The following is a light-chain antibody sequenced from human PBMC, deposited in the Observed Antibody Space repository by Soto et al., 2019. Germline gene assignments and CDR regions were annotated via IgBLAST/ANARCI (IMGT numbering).Light chain of an antibody. CDR3: CSYAGSYTVV. V-gene: IGLV2-11*01. Sequence: QSALTQPRSVSGSPGQSVTISWTGTSGDVGGYNYVSWYQQHPGKAPKLMIYDVSKRPSGVPDRFSGSKSGNTASLTISGLQAEDEADYYCCSYAGSYTVVFGGGTKLTVL. CDR2: DVS. J-gene: IGLJ2*01. CDR1: SGDVGGYNY.